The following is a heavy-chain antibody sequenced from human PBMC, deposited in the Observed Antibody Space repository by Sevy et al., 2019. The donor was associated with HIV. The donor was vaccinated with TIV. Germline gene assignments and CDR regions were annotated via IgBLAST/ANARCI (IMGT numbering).Heavy chain of an antibody. CDR3: ARVYSGSYYDAFDI. J-gene: IGHJ3*02. D-gene: IGHD1-26*01. CDR1: GFTFSSSA. CDR2: ISSNGGST. Sequence: GGSLRLSCAASGFTFSSSAMHWVRQAPGNGLEYVSAISSNGGSTYYANSVKGRFTISRDNSKNTLYLQMGSLRAEDMAVYYCARVYSGSYYDAFDIWGQGTMVTVSS. V-gene: IGHV3-64*01.